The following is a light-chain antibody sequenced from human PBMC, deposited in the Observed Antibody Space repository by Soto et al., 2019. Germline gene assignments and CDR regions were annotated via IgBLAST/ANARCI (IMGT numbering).Light chain of an antibody. CDR2: KAS. Sequence: IQRNQSPSTLAGSIGEKVTSTSGASQTISSWLAWYQQKPGKAPKLLIYKASTLKSGVPSRFSGSGSGTEFTLTISSLQPDDVATYYCQHYSSYSEPFGQGTKVDVK. CDR3: QHYSSYSEP. V-gene: IGKV1-5*03. CDR1: QTISSW. J-gene: IGKJ1*01.